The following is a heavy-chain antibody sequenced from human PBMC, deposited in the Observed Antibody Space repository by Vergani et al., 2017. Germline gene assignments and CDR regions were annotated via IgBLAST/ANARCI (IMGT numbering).Heavy chain of an antibody. CDR1: GGSMSGHY. CDR2: MYPSGST. J-gene: IGHJ5*02. D-gene: IGHD3-10*01. CDR3: GRVADFYGLGSRLLDL. V-gene: IGHV4-59*11. Sequence: QVRLQESGPGLVKPSETLSLTCSVSGGSMSGHYWSWIRQPPGKELEWIGYMYPSGSTNYNPSLETRVTISGDTSKNQFSLKLNSVTAADTAVYYCGRVADFYGLGSRLLDLWGQGILVTVSS.